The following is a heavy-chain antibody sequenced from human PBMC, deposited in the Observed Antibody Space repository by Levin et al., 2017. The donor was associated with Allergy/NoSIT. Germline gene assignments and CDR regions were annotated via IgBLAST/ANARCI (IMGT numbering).Heavy chain of an antibody. D-gene: IGHD5-12*01. CDR3: ARDRGWLRLEAIDY. CDR2: ISYDGSNK. V-gene: IGHV3-30-3*01. Sequence: GESLKISCAASGFTFSSYAMHWVRQAPGKGLEWVAVISYDGSNKYYADSVKGRFTISRDNSKNTLYLQMNSLRAEDTAVYYCARDRGWLRLEAIDYWGQGTLVTVSS. CDR1: GFTFSSYA. J-gene: IGHJ4*02.